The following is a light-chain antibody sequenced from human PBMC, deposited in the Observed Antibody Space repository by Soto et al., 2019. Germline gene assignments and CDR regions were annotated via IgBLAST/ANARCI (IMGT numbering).Light chain of an antibody. V-gene: IGKV2-30*02. CDR2: KVS. CDR3: MQGTQWPRT. CDR1: QSLVHSDGHTY. J-gene: IGKJ1*01. Sequence: DVVMTQSPLSLPVTLGQPASISCRSSQSLVHSDGHTYLNWFQQRPGQSPRLLIYKVSNRASGVPDRFSGSGSGTDFTLKISRVEAEDIGVYYCMQGTQWPRTFGQGTKVDIK.